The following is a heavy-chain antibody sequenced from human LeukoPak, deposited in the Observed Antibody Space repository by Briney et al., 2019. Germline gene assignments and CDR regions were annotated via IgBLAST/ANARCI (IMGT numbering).Heavy chain of an antibody. CDR3: ARDRDVPAIGMDV. CDR1: GFTFSSYT. Sequence: GGSLRLSCAASGFTFSSYTMNWVRQAPGRGLEWVSSISSSSSYMYYADSVKGRFTISRDNAKNSLYLQMNSLRAEDTAVYYCARDRDVPAIGMDVWGQGTTVTVSS. CDR2: ISSSSSYM. J-gene: IGHJ6*02. V-gene: IGHV3-21*06.